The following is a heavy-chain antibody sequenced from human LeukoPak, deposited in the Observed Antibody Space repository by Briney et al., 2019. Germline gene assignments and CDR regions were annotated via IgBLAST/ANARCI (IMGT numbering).Heavy chain of an antibody. Sequence: QAGGSLRLSCAASGFTFSSYEMNWVRQAPGKGLEWVSYISSSGSTIYYADSVKGRFTISRDNAKNSLYLRMNSLRAEDTAVYYCARGLLGYCSSTSCLKPGWFDPWGQGTLVTVSS. CDR1: GFTFSSYE. CDR2: ISSSGSTI. J-gene: IGHJ5*02. CDR3: ARGLLGYCSSTSCLKPGWFDP. V-gene: IGHV3-48*03. D-gene: IGHD2-2*01.